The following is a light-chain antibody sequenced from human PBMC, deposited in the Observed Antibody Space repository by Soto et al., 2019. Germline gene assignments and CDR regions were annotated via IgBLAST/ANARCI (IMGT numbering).Light chain of an antibody. CDR3: QERGRWPRAT. CDR2: TAS. CDR1: KNVGLN. Sequence: EMVLTQSPATLSLSPGESATLSSRPIKNVGLNFAWYQQKSGQPPSLLILTASSRATGIPARFSGSGSRTDFTLTISSLEPEDIAVYYCQERGRWPRATFGGGTKVEMK. J-gene: IGKJ4*01. V-gene: IGKV3-11*01.